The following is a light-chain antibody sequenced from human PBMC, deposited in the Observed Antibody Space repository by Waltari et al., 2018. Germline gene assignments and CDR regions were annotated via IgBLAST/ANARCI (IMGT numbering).Light chain of an antibody. V-gene: IGKV3-20*01. CDR2: GTS. CDR3: QQYDGIVVT. Sequence: EIVLPQSPGTLSLSPGERATLSCRASQSVSSTTLTWYQQKLGQAPRLLIYGTSSRATGIPDRFSGSGSGTDFTLTISRLEPEDFAVYYCQQYDGIVVTFGGGTKVEI. CDR1: QSVSSTT. J-gene: IGKJ4*01.